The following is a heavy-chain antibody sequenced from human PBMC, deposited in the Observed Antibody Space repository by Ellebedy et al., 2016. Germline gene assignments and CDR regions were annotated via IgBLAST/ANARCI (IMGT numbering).Heavy chain of an antibody. CDR3: AKDWGGIVGATTSFDY. CDR2: ISSSSSTI. V-gene: IGHV3-48*01. D-gene: IGHD1-26*01. CDR1: GFTFSSYS. Sequence: GESLKISCAASGFTFSSYSMNWVRQAPGKGLEWVSYISSSSSTIYYADSVKGRFTISRDNAKNTLYLQMNSLRAEDTAVYYCAKDWGGIVGATTSFDYWGQGTLVTVSS. J-gene: IGHJ4*02.